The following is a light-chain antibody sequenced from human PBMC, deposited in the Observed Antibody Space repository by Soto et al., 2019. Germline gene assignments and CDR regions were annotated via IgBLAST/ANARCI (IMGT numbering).Light chain of an antibody. CDR1: SSDIDAYNS. CDR2: DVS. Sequence: QSVLTQPASVSGAPGQSITISCTGTSSDIDAYNSVSWYQQHPGKAPKLMIYDVSNRPSGISNRFSGSESANTASLTIFEPQAEDEADYYCGSYTTSSNYVFGTGTKVTVL. CDR3: GSYTTSSNYV. V-gene: IGLV2-14*01. J-gene: IGLJ1*01.